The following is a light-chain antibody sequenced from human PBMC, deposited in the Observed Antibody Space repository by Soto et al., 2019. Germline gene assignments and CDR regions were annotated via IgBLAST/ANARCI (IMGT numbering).Light chain of an antibody. CDR1: QSVSSN. Sequence: EIVMTQSPATLSVSPGERATLSCRASQSVSSNLAWYQQKPGQAPRVLIYGASNRATGIPARFSGSGSGTEFTLTISRLQSEDFAVYYCQKYNNWPPITFGQGTRLEIK. CDR3: QKYNNWPPIT. V-gene: IGKV3-15*01. J-gene: IGKJ5*01. CDR2: GAS.